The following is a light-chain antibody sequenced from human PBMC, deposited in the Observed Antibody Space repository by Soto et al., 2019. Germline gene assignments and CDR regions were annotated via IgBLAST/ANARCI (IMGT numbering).Light chain of an antibody. V-gene: IGKV3-11*01. J-gene: IGKJ3*01. CDR3: QHRSSWLGT. CDR2: DTS. Sequence: IVLTQSPDTLSLSPGERATLSCRASQSVSTDLAWYQQKPGQAPRLLMFDTSTRATGIPARFSGSVSGTEFTLTISSLEPEDFAVYFCQHRSSWLGTFGPGTKVDLK. CDR1: QSVSTD.